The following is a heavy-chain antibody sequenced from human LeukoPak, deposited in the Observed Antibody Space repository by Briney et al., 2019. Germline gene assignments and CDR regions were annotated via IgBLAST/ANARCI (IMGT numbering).Heavy chain of an antibody. Sequence: PSETLSLTCTVSGGSNSSSSSFWAWIRQPPGKGLEWIGNVYYSGNTHYNPSLKSRVTISLDTSKNQFSLRLTSVTAADTAVYYCARHGLYQDYGYWGQGTLVTVSS. CDR1: GGSNSSSSSF. J-gene: IGHJ4*02. CDR2: VYYSGNT. CDR3: ARHGLYQDYGY. V-gene: IGHV4-39*01. D-gene: IGHD3-16*01.